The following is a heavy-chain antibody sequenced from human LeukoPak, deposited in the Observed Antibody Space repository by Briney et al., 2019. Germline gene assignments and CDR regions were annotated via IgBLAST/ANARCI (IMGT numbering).Heavy chain of an antibody. Sequence: SETLSLTCTVSGGSISSYYWSWIRQPPGKGLEWIGYIYYSGSTNYNPSLKSRVTISVDTSKNQLSLKLSSVTAADTAVYYCARYVGYNIDYWGQGTLVTVSS. CDR1: GGSISSYY. CDR2: IYYSGST. V-gene: IGHV4-59*01. J-gene: IGHJ4*02. D-gene: IGHD6-25*01. CDR3: ARYVGYNIDY.